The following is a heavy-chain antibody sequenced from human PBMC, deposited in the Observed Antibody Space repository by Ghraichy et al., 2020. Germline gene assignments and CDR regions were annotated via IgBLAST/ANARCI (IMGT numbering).Heavy chain of an antibody. CDR2: INHSGST. CDR3: ARRRGIYYYDSSGYPARGGYFDY. D-gene: IGHD3-22*01. Sequence: SETLSLTCAVYGGSFSGYYWSWIRQPPGKGLEWIGEINHSGSTNYNPSLKSRVTISVDTSKNQFSLKLSSVTAADTAVYYCARRRGIYYYDSSGYPARGGYFDYWGQGTLVTVSS. CDR1: GGSFSGYY. V-gene: IGHV4-34*01. J-gene: IGHJ4*02.